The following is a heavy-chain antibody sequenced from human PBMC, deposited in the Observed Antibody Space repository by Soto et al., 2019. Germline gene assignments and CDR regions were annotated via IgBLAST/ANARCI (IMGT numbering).Heavy chain of an antibody. D-gene: IGHD3-3*01. CDR2: IHHSGST. Sequence: PXGTLCLTCALYGGSFDVYYWSGIRQSPGKGLEWIGEIHHSGSTKYNPSLKSRVSLSVDTSTKQFSLKMTSMTAADRGVYYCARGVDSWSGYLFWGQGTPVTVSS. CDR3: ARGVDSWSGYLF. J-gene: IGHJ1*01. CDR1: GGSFDVYY. V-gene: IGHV4-34*01.